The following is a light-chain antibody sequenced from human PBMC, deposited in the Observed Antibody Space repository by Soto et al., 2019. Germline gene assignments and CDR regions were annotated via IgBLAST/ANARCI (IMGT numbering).Light chain of an antibody. CDR2: EVS. Sequence: QSALTQPASVSGSPGQSITISCTGTSSDVGGYNYVSWYQQHPVKAPKLMIYEVSNRPSGVSNRFSGSKSGNTASLTISGLQAEDEADYYCSSYTSSSTLDFGTGTKLTVL. CDR3: SSYTSSSTLD. J-gene: IGLJ1*01. V-gene: IGLV2-14*01. CDR1: SSDVGGYNY.